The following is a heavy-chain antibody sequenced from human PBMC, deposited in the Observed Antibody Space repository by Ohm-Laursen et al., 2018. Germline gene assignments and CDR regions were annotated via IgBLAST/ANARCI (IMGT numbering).Heavy chain of an antibody. CDR3: AKFYPVTLDY. J-gene: IGHJ4*02. D-gene: IGHD4-17*01. CDR1: GFTFSSYG. V-gene: IGHV3-23*01. CDR2: ISGSGGST. Sequence: SLRLSCAASGFTFSSYGMHWVRQAPGKGLAWVSAISGSGGSTYYADSVKGRFTISRDNSKNTLYLQMNSLRAEDSAVYYCAKFYPVTLDYWGQGTLVTVSS.